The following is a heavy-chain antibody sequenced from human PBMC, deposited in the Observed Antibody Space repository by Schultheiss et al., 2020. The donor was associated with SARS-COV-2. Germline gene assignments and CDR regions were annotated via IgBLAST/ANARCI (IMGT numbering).Heavy chain of an antibody. V-gene: IGHV4-61*10. CDR2: IYYSGST. J-gene: IGHJ5*02. CDR3: AMINWNYWFDP. D-gene: IGHD1-1*01. Sequence: SETLSLTCTVSGGSISSGSYYWSWIRQPAGKGLEWIGYIYYSGSTYYNPSLKSRVTISVDTSKNQFSLKLSSVTAADTAVYYCAMINWNYWFDPWGQGTLVTVSS. CDR1: GGSISSGSYY.